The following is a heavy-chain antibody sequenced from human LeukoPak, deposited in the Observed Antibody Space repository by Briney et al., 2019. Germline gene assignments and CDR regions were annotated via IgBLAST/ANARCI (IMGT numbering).Heavy chain of an antibody. CDR2: IYYSGST. J-gene: IGHJ4*02. CDR3: ARDIRFGGIDY. V-gene: IGHV4-31*03. Sequence: PSETLSLTCTVSGGSISSGGYYWSWIRQHPGKGLEWIGYIYYSGSTYYNPSLKSRVTISVDTSKNQFSLKLSSVTAADTAVYYCARDIRFGGIDYWGQGTLVTVSS. CDR1: GGSISSGGYY. D-gene: IGHD3-3*01.